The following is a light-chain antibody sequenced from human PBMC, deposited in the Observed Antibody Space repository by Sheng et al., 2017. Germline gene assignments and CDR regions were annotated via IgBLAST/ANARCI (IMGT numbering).Light chain of an antibody. CDR3: QQYNNRPIT. CDR1: QSVSSN. J-gene: IGKJ5*01. Sequence: EIVMTQSPATLSVSPGERATFSCRASQSVSSNLAWYQQKPGQAPXLLIYGASTRATGIPARFSGSGSGXDFTLTISSLQSEDFAVYYCQQYNNRPITFGQGTRLEIK. CDR2: GAS. V-gene: IGKV3-15*01.